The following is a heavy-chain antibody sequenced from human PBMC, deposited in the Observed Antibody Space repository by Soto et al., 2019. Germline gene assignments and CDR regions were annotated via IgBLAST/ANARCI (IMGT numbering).Heavy chain of an antibody. CDR1: GDTSTIYT. Sequence: QVQLVQSGAEVKKPGASLRVSCETSGDTSTIYTITWVRQAPGQGLQWMGRIVPLLRITNYAQEFQGRLTITADSSTSSDHLELASLTSEDTAVYYCATDKFGAGRVGVHSWGQGTLVIVSS. CDR2: IVPLLRIT. D-gene: IGHD3-10*01. J-gene: IGHJ5*02. CDR3: ATDKFGAGRVGVHS. V-gene: IGHV1-69*08.